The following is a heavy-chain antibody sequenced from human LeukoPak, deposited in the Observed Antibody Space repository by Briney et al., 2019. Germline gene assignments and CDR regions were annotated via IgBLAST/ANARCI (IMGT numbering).Heavy chain of an antibody. Sequence: PGGSLRLSRAASGFTLSTYEMNRVRQAPGKGLEWVSYIVGSGSSIYYADSVKGRFTISRDNAKNSLYLQMNSLRAEDTAVYYCARDSKHPYYYYGMDLWGQGTTVTVSS. CDR1: GFTLSTYE. J-gene: IGHJ6*02. CDR3: ARDSKHPYYYYGMDL. D-gene: IGHD2-21*01. V-gene: IGHV3-48*03. CDR2: IVGSGSSI.